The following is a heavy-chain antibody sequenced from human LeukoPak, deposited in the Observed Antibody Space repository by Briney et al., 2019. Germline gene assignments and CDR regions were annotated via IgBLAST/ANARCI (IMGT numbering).Heavy chain of an antibody. D-gene: IGHD3-9*01. CDR2: IYYSGST. J-gene: IGHJ4*02. Sequence: PSETLSLTCTVSGGSINSSSYYWDWIRQPPGKGLEWIVNIYYSGSTYYNPSLKSRVTISVDTSKNQFSLNLRSVTAADTAVYYCARDHYHDFVTDSPRHYFASWGQGTLVTVS. V-gene: IGHV4-39*02. CDR3: ARDHYHDFVTDSPRHYFAS. CDR1: GGSINSSSYY.